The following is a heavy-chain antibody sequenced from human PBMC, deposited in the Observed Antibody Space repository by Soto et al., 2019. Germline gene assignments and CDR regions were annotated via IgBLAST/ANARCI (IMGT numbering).Heavy chain of an antibody. V-gene: IGHV3-30*18. CDR2: ISYDGSNK. Sequence: QVQLVESGGGVVQPGRSLRLSCAASGFTFSSYGMHWVCQAPGKGLEWVAVISYDGSNKYYADSVKGRFTISRDNSKNTLYLQMNSLRAEDTAVYYCAKMSYGQIYWYFDLWGRGTLVTVSS. CDR3: AKMSYGQIYWYFDL. D-gene: IGHD4-17*01. CDR1: GFTFSSYG. J-gene: IGHJ2*01.